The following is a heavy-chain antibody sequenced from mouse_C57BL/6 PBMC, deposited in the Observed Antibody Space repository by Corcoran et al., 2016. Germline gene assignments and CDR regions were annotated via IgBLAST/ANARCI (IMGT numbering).Heavy chain of an antibody. J-gene: IGHJ1*03. D-gene: IGHD2-5*01. CDR3: ARAYSTLYFDV. Sequence: QVQLQQSGPELVKPGASVKISCKASGYSFTRYYIHWVKQRPGQGLEWIGWIYPGSGNTKYNEKFKGKATLTADTSSSTAYMQLSSLTSEDSAVYYCARAYSTLYFDVWGTGTTVTVSS. V-gene: IGHV1-66*01. CDR1: GYSFTRYY. CDR2: IYPGSGNT.